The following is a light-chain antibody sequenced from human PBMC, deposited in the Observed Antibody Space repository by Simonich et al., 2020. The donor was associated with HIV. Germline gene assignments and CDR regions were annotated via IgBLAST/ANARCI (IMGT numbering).Light chain of an antibody. CDR3: QQYYSTPPT. CDR2: CAS. CDR1: RSVLYRFNNKTD. Sequence: DIVMTQSPDSLAVSLGERATVNCRSSRSVLYRFNNKTDLAWYQQKPGQPPKLLIYCASTRESGVPDRFSASESGTDFTLTISSLQAEDVAIYYCQQYYSTPPTFGQGTKVEIK. V-gene: IGKV4-1*01. J-gene: IGKJ1*01.